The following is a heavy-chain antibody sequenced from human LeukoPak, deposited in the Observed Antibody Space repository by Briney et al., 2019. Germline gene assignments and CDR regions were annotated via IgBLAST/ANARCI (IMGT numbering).Heavy chain of an antibody. V-gene: IGHV3-21*01. CDR1: GSTVSSYS. D-gene: IGHD4-23*01. J-gene: IGHJ4*02. Sequence: GPSLSLSCSASGSTVSSYSTNSVRHPPGKGREWVSSISSSSSYIYYADSVKGPFTITRDNAKNSLYLQMSSLRAEDTAVYYCARDVTSELVTMFDYWGQGTLVTVSS. CDR3: ARDVTSELVTMFDY. CDR2: ISSSSSYI.